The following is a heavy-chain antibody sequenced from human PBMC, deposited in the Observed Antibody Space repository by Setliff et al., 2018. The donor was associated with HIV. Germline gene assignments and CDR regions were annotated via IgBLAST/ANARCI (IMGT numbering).Heavy chain of an antibody. CDR3: TTYSSVYYHSDC. CDR2: LKSKSDGGAV. D-gene: IGHD3-22*01. CDR1: GCTVRNAW. J-gene: IGHJ4*02. V-gene: IGHV3-15*06. Sequence: GGPLRPSCAAPGCTVRNAWMSWVRQAPGKGLEWVGRLKSKSDGGAVHYAAPVKGRFTISRDDSQDTLYLEMNSLTNEDTAMYYCTTYSSVYYHSDCWGQGTLVTVSS.